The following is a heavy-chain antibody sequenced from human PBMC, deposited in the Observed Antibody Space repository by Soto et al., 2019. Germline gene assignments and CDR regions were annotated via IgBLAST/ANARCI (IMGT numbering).Heavy chain of an antibody. Sequence: QVQLLQSGAEVKKPGASMKVSCKASGYTFTNYGITWVRQAPGQGLEWMGWISAYNGNTHYTQRLQGRVTMTTDTSTSTAYIELRSLRSDDTGVYYCASVRQLVGYFYYHLDVWGKGTTVTLSS. D-gene: IGHD6-6*01. CDR1: GYTFTNYG. J-gene: IGHJ6*03. CDR2: ISAYNGNT. V-gene: IGHV1-18*01. CDR3: ASVRQLVGYFYYHLDV.